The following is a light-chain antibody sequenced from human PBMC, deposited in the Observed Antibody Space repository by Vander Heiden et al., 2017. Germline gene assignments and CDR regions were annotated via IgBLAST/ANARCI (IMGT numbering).Light chain of an antibody. CDR2: GAS. V-gene: IGKV3-15*01. J-gene: IGKJ4*01. CDR1: QNVSNN. Sequence: EIVMTQSPATVAASPGERATLSCRASQNVSNNLAWYQHEPGQAPRLLIYGASTRATGIPARFSGSGSGTEFTLTISSLQSEDFAVYYWQQYNNWPLPFGGGTKVEIK. CDR3: QQYNNWPLP.